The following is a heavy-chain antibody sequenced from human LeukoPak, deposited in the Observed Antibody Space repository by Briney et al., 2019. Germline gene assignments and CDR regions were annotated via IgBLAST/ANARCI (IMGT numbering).Heavy chain of an antibody. Sequence: SVKVSCKASGGTFSSYAISWVRQAPGQGLEWMGGIIPIFGTANYAQKFQGRVTITTDESTSTAYVELSSLRSEDTAVYYCARVRDELQLPYYFDYWGQGTLVTVFS. D-gene: IGHD5-24*01. CDR1: GGTFSSYA. CDR2: IIPIFGTA. J-gene: IGHJ4*02. V-gene: IGHV1-69*05. CDR3: ARVRDELQLPYYFDY.